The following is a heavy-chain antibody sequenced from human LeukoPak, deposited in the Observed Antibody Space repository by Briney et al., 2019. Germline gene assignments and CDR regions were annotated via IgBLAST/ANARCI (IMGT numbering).Heavy chain of an antibody. CDR1: GFTISDYW. CDR3: ARGRAGNYYNLKDY. Sequence: PGGSLRLTCPASGFTISDYWMHGVRQAPGKGLVWVSRISGDGSITAYADSVKGRFTISRDNAKNTLYLQMNSLRAEDTAVYYCARGRAGNYYNLKDYWGQGTLVTVSS. J-gene: IGHJ4*01. V-gene: IGHV3-74*01. D-gene: IGHD3-10*01. CDR2: ISGDGSIT.